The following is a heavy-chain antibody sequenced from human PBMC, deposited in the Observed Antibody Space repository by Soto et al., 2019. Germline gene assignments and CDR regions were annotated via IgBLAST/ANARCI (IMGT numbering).Heavy chain of an antibody. CDR3: ARRKWLVRGIDY. V-gene: IGHV4-34*01. CDR1: GGSFSGYY. J-gene: IGHJ4*02. Sequence: KPSETLSLTCAVYGGSFSGYYWSWIRQPPGKGLEWIGEINHSGSTNYNPSLKSRVTISVDTSKNQFSLKLSSVTAADTAVYYCARRKWLVRGIDYWGQGTLVTVSS. D-gene: IGHD6-19*01. CDR2: INHSGST.